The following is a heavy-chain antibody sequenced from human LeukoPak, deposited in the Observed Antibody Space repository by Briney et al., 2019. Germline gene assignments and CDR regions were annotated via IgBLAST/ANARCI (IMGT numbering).Heavy chain of an antibody. CDR3: ARDGEFSYFDY. D-gene: IGHD3-10*01. V-gene: IGHV3-33*01. CDR2: IRYDGTNK. CDR1: GFTFSSYG. Sequence: GGSLRLSCAASGFTFSSYGMHWVRQAPGKGLEWVAVIRYDGTNKYYADSVKGRFTISRDNSKNTLYLQMNSLRAEDTAVYYCARDGEFSYFDYWGQGTLVTVSS. J-gene: IGHJ4*02.